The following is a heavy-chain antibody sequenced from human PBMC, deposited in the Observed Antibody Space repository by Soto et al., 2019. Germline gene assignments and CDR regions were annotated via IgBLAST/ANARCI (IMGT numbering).Heavy chain of an antibody. CDR2: IKQDGSEK. Sequence: HPGGSLRLSCAASGFIFSNYWMSWVRQAPGKGLEWVANIKQDGSEKYYMDSVRGRFTISRDNAKNSLYLQMNSLRAEDTAVYYCARARETGWFDPWGQGTLVTVSS. V-gene: IGHV3-7*01. CDR3: ARARETGWFDP. D-gene: IGHD1-1*01. CDR1: GFIFSNYW. J-gene: IGHJ5*02.